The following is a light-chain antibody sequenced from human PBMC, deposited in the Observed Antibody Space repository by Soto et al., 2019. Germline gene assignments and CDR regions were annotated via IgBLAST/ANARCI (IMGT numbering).Light chain of an antibody. Sequence: EIVLTQSPDTLSLSPGERATLSCSASQSVGSNYLAWYQQKPGQAPRLLMYDASGRASGIPDRFTGSGSGTDFTLTISSLEPEDFGVYYCQVYDRSPLFGGGTKVDIK. J-gene: IGKJ4*01. CDR3: QVYDRSPL. V-gene: IGKV3-20*01. CDR2: DAS. CDR1: QSVGSNY.